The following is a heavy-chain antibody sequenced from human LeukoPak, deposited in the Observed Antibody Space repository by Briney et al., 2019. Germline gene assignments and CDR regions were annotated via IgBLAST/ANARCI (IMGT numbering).Heavy chain of an antibody. CDR2: INQDGSET. CDR1: GFTPGHYW. J-gene: IGHJ5*02. Sequence: GGSLRLSCALSGFTPGHYWMTWVRQAPGKRLEWVANINQDGSETFYVDSVKGRFTISRDSSKNTLYLQMKSLRAEDTALYYCARGDKQLVFERRKGGFDPWGQGTLVTVSS. V-gene: IGHV3-7*01. D-gene: IGHD6-13*01. CDR3: ARGDKQLVFERRKGGFDP.